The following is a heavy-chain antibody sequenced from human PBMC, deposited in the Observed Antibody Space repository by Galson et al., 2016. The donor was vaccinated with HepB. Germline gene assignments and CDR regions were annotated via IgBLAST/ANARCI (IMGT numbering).Heavy chain of an antibody. CDR2: MNPKNGDT. J-gene: IGHJ6*02. Sequence: SCKASGYDFSSFDINWVRQATGQGLEWMGWMNPKNGDTGYVQKFKGRVAMTRDTSTATAFMELTGLTSEDPAVYYCAKIGGKAWADYAYGLDVWGPGTSVTVSS. CDR1: GYDFSSFD. CDR3: AKIGGKAWADYAYGLDV. V-gene: IGHV1-8*01. D-gene: IGHD3-16*01.